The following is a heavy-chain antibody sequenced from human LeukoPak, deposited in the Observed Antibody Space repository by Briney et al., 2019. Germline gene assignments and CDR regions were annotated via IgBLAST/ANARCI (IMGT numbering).Heavy chain of an antibody. CDR3: AAYYYGSGSYYNGNDY. Sequence: GASVKVSCKASGYTFTSYYMHWVRQAPGQGLEWMGIINPSGGSTSYAQKFQGRVTMTRDTSTSTVYMELSSLRSEDTAVYYCAAYYYGSGSYYNGNDYWGQGTLVTVSS. V-gene: IGHV1-46*01. D-gene: IGHD3-10*01. J-gene: IGHJ4*02. CDR1: GYTFTSYY. CDR2: INPSGGST.